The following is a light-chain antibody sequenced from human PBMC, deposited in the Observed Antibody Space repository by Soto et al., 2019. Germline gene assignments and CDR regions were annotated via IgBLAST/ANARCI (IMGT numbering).Light chain of an antibody. J-gene: IGLJ3*02. CDR3: ATWDNSLSVL. Sequence: QSALTQPPSASGTPGQRVTISCSGSSSNIGSNSVYWYQHLPGTAPKLLIYGDNQRPSGVPDRFSGSKSGTSASLAISGLRSEDEAEYFCATWDNSLSVLFGGGTQLTVL. V-gene: IGLV1-47*02. CDR1: SSNIGSNS. CDR2: GDN.